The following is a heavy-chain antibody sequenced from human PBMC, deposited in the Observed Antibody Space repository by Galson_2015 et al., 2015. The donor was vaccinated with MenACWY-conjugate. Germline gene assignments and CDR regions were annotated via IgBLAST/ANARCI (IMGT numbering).Heavy chain of an antibody. CDR2: ISGSGGGT. D-gene: IGHD6-19*01. CDR1: GFIFSNSG. J-gene: IGHJ4*02. Sequence: SLRLSCAASGFIFSNSGMTWVRQAPGKGLEWVSTISGSGGGTYYADSVKGRFTISRDNSENTLYQQMSSLRAEDTAVYYCTEASSADPSGFYSWFLHWGQGTLVTVSS. CDR3: TEASSADPSGFYSWFLH. V-gene: IGHV3-23*01.